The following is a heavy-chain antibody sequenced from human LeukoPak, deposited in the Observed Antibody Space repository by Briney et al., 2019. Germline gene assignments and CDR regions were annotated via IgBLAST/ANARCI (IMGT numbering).Heavy chain of an antibody. J-gene: IGHJ4*02. CDR3: ARLSSSWYAFDY. CDR1: GFTFSSYW. V-gene: IGHV3-74*01. CDR2: INSDGSST. D-gene: IGHD6-13*01. Sequence: PGGSLRLSCAASGFTFSSYWMHWVRQAPGKGLVWVSRINSDGSSTSYADPVKGRFTISRDNAKNTLYLQMNSLRAEDTAVYYCARLSSSWYAFDYWGQGTLVTVSS.